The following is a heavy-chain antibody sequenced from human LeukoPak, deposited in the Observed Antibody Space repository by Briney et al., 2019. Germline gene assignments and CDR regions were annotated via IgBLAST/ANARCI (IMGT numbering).Heavy chain of an antibody. D-gene: IGHD5-18*01. J-gene: IGHJ4*02. CDR3: ARNQGDTEYDY. CDR2: ANSDGSSI. CDR1: GFTFSSYW. V-gene: IGHV3-74*01. Sequence: GGSLRLSCAASGFTFSSYWMHWVRQAPGKGLVWVSRANSDGSSISYADSVKGRFTISRDNAKNTLYLQMNSLRTEDTAVYYCARNQGDTEYDYWGQGTLVTVSS.